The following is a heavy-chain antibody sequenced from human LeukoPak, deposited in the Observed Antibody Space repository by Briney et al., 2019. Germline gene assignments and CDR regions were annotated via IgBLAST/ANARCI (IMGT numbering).Heavy chain of an antibody. CDR2: IKPDGSET. D-gene: IGHD5-18*01. CDR1: GFSFSSYR. CDR3: ARHLSGVTGYTYGRGIDY. Sequence: PGGSLRLSCAASGFSFSSYRMSWVRQAPGKGLEWVANIKPDGSETYYVDSVKGRFTISRDNAKKSLYLQMNSLRAEDTAVYYCARHLSGVTGYTYGRGIDYWGQGTLVTVSS. V-gene: IGHV3-7*01. J-gene: IGHJ4*02.